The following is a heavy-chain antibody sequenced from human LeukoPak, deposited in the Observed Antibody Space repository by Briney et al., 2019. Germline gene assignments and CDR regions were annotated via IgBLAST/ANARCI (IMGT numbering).Heavy chain of an antibody. J-gene: IGHJ3*02. CDR3: AKAGIYYYDKSGSYHNAFEI. CDR1: GGSISSGGYY. CDR2: IYYSGNT. V-gene: IGHV4-31*03. Sequence: SQTLSLTCTVSGGSISSGGYYWNWIRQHPGKGLEFIGYIYYSGNTYYNPSLESRVSISVDTSKSQFSLRLSSVTAADTAVYYCAKAGIYYYDKSGSYHNAFEIWGQGTMVTVSS. D-gene: IGHD3-22*01.